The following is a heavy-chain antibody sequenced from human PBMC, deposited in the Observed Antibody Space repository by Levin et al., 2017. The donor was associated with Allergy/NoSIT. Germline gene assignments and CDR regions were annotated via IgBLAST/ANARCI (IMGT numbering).Heavy chain of an antibody. V-gene: IGHV3-30-3*01. CDR2: ISKDGGTK. J-gene: IGHJ4*02. Sequence: GGSLRLSCAASGFYFSNYAMDWVRQAPGKGLEWVAVISKDGGTKFYADSVKGRFTISRDKSRNTLGLQMNSLRVEDTAVYYCASHFRDLDYWGQGTLVTVSS. CDR1: GFYFSNYA. CDR3: ASHFRDLDY.